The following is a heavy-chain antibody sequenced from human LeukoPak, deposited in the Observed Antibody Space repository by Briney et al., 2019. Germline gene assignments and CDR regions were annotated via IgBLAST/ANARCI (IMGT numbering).Heavy chain of an antibody. V-gene: IGHV3-33*06. CDR2: IWHDGSNK. CDR1: GFTFSSYA. J-gene: IGHJ4*02. CDR3: AKRGCDTTTCSYYFDY. D-gene: IGHD2-2*01. Sequence: GGSLRLSCAASGFTFSSYAMSWVRQAPGTGLEWVALIWHDGSNKYYGDSVKGRFTMSRDNSKNALFLQMNSLRAEDTAVYYCAKRGCDTTTCSYYFDYWGRGTLVTVSS.